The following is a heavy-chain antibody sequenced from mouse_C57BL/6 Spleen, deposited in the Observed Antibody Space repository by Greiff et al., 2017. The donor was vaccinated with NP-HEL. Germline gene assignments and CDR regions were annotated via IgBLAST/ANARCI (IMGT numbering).Heavy chain of an antibody. J-gene: IGHJ3*01. V-gene: IGHV14-4*01. CDR3: TTRIGIYYDYDEAY. Sequence: EVQLHQSGAELVRPGASVKLSCTASGFNIKDDYMHWVKQRPEQGLEWIGWIDPENGDTEYASKFQGKATITADTSSNTAYLQLSSLTSEDTAVYYCTTRIGIYYDYDEAYWGQGTLVTVSA. D-gene: IGHD2-4*01. CDR2: IDPENGDT. CDR1: GFNIKDDY.